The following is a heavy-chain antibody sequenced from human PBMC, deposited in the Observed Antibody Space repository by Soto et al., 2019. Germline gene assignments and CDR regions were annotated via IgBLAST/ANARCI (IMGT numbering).Heavy chain of an antibody. J-gene: IGHJ6*02. V-gene: IGHV4-30-4*08. CDR1: GGSISSSSFH. Sequence: SETLSLTCTVSGGSISSSSFHWGWIRQPPGKGLEWIGYIYYSGSTYYNPSLKSRVTISVDTSKNQFSLKLSSVTAADTAVYYCARDHGFWSGYNYYGMDVWGQGTTVTVSS. D-gene: IGHD3-3*01. CDR2: IYYSGST. CDR3: ARDHGFWSGYNYYGMDV.